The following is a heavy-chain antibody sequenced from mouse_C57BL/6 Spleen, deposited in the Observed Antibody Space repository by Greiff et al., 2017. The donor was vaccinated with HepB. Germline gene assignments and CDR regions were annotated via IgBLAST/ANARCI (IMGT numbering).Heavy chain of an antibody. CDR2: IDPSDSYT. CDR3: AGSSGPRYY. J-gene: IGHJ2*01. Sequence: QVQLQQPGAELVKPGASVKLSCKASGYTFTSYWMQWVKQRPGQGLEWIGEIDPSDSYTNYNQKFKGKATLTVDTSSRTAYMQLSSLTSEDSAVYYCAGSSGPRYYWGQGTTLTVSS. D-gene: IGHD3-2*02. CDR1: GYTFTSYW. V-gene: IGHV1-50*01.